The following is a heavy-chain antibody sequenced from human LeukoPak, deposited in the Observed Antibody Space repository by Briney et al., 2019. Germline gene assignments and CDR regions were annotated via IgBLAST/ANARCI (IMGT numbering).Heavy chain of an antibody. J-gene: IGHJ4*02. CDR2: INPNTGNP. CDR1: GYTFTTYA. D-gene: IGHD2-15*01. CDR3: ARDGGGTYYYYFDY. Sequence: GASVKVSCKASGYTFTTYAMNWVRQAPGQGLEWMGWINPNTGNPTYAPGFTGRFVFSLDTSVSTAYLQISGLKADDTAVYYCARDGGGTYYYYFDYWGQGTLVTVSS. V-gene: IGHV7-4-1*02.